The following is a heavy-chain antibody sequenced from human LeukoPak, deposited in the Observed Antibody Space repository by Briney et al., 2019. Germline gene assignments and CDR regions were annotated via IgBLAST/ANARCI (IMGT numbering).Heavy chain of an antibody. CDR2: TYYRSKWYN. CDR1: GDSVSSNSAA. CDR3: ARDPGNDSSGYYPGGFDY. D-gene: IGHD3-22*01. V-gene: IGHV6-1*01. J-gene: IGHJ4*02. Sequence: SQTLSLTCAISGDSVSSNSAAWNWIRQSPSRGLEWLGRTYYRSKWYNDYAVSVKSRITINPDTSKNQFSLQLNSVTPEDTAVYYCARDPGNDSSGYYPGGFDYWGQGTLVTVSS.